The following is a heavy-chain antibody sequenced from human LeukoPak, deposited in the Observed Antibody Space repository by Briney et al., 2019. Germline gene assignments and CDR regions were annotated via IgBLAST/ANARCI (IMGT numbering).Heavy chain of an antibody. V-gene: IGHV3-21*01. D-gene: IGHD6-13*01. CDR2: ISSSSSYI. CDR1: GFTFSSNS. J-gene: IGHJ1*01. CDR3: ARDWPTIAAAGTIPEYFQH. Sequence: GGPLRLSCAASGFTFSSNSMNWVGQAPGKGLEGVSSISSSSSYIYYADSVKGRFTISRDNAKNSLYLQMNSLRAEDTAVYYCARDWPTIAAAGTIPEYFQHWGQGTLVTVSS.